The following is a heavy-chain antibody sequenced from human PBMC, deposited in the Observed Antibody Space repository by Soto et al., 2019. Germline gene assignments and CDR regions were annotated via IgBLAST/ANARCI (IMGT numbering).Heavy chain of an antibody. CDR3: ARDNDILTGYWHRLHP. V-gene: IGHV4-59*01. Sequence: PSETLSLTCTVSVGSISSYYWSWIRQPPGKGLEWIGYIYYSGSTNYNPSLKSRVTISVDTSKNQFSLKLSSVTAADTAVYYCARDNDILTGYWHRLHPWGQGTLVTVSS. CDR1: VGSISSYY. CDR2: IYYSGST. D-gene: IGHD3-9*01. J-gene: IGHJ1*01.